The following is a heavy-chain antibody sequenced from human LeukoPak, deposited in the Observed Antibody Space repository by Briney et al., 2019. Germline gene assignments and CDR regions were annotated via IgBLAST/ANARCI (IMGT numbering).Heavy chain of an antibody. Sequence: SETLSLTCAVDGASFGGYYRGWVRHPPGEGLEWNGEINHSGSTNYNPSLKSRATLSVDTSKKQFSLRLSSGTAAVTAVDFCARDGGGRLEYFFDYWGQGTLVTVSS. V-gene: IGHV4-34*01. CDR3: ARDGGGRLEYFFDY. CDR2: INHSGST. D-gene: IGHD3-3*01. J-gene: IGHJ4*02. CDR1: GASFGGYY.